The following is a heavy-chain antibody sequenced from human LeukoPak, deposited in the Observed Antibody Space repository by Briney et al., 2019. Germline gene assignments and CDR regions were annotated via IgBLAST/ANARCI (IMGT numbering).Heavy chain of an antibody. V-gene: IGHV3-66*01. CDR2: IYSGGST. J-gene: IGHJ4*02. Sequence: LSGGSLRLSCAASEFSVGSNYMTWVRQAPGKGLEWVSLIYSGGSTYYADSVKGRFTISRDNSKNTLYLEVISLTAEDTAVYYCAKDDAWLRFGEWSQGTLVTVSS. CDR3: AKDDAWLRFGE. CDR1: EFSVGSNY. D-gene: IGHD3-10*01.